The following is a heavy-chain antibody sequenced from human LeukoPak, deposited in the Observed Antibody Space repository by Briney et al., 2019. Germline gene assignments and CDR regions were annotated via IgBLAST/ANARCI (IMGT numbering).Heavy chain of an antibody. CDR2: ISGSGGST. D-gene: IGHD2-15*01. CDR1: GFTFSSYA. CDR3: AKDSCGGGSCSSYFDY. J-gene: IGHJ4*02. Sequence: GGSLRLSCAASGFTFSSYAMSWVRQAPGKGLEWVSAISGSGGSTYYADSVKGRFTISRDNSKNTLYLQMNSLRAEDTAVYYCAKDSCGGGSCSSYFDYWGQGVLVTVSS. V-gene: IGHV3-23*01.